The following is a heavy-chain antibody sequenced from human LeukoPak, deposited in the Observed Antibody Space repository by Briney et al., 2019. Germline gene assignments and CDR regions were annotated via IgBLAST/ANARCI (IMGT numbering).Heavy chain of an antibody. V-gene: IGHV1-69*01. CDR1: GGTFSSYA. D-gene: IGHD6-13*01. CDR3: ARVPQGSSWPYYFDY. CDR2: IIPIFGTA. J-gene: IGHJ4*01. Sequence: SVKVSCKASGGTFSSYAISWVRQAPGQGLEWMGGIIPIFGTANYAQKFQGRVTITADESTSTAYMELSSLRSEDTAVYYCARVPQGSSWPYYFDYWGQEPWSPAPQ.